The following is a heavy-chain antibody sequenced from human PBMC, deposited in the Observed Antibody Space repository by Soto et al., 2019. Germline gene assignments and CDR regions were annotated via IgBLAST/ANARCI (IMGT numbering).Heavy chain of an antibody. J-gene: IGHJ4*02. CDR1: GFTFTNAR. CDR3: TTELSASYSDPRILPLD. CDR2: IRSKTEGGTT. V-gene: IGHV3-15*01. Sequence: EVQLVESGGGLVKPGGSLRLSCAASGFTFTNARMSWVRQAPGKGLEWVGRIRSKTEGGTTDYAAPVKGRFTISRDDSSDTVYMQMNSLKPDDTAVYYCTTELSASYSDPRILPLDWGQGTLVTVSS. D-gene: IGHD1-26*01.